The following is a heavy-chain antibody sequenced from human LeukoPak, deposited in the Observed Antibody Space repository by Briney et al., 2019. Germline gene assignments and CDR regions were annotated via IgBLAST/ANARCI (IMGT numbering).Heavy chain of an antibody. CDR3: ARCNGNAEGIY. CDR2: ISSSSSYI. J-gene: IGHJ4*02. CDR1: GFTFSSYS. D-gene: IGHD1-1*01. Sequence: GGSLRLSCAASGFTFSSYSMNWVRQAPGKGLEWVSSISSSSSYIYYADSVKGRFTISRDNAKNSLYLQMNSLRGEDTAVYYCARCNGNAEGIYWGQGTLVTVSS. V-gene: IGHV3-21*01.